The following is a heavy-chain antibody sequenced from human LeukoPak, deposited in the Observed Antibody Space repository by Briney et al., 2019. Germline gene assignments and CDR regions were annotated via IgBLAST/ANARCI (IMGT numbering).Heavy chain of an antibody. J-gene: IGHJ3*02. CDR1: GGSISSYY. CDR3: ARARYVNSFYAFDI. V-gene: IGHV4-59*01. D-gene: IGHD3-9*01. Sequence: KPSETLSLTCTVSGGSISSYYWSWIRLPPGKGLEWIGYLSKSGNTNYSPSLKSRVTIFGDTSKSQFFLKLSSVTAADTAVYYCARARYVNSFYAFDIWGQGTLVTVSS. CDR2: LSKSGNT.